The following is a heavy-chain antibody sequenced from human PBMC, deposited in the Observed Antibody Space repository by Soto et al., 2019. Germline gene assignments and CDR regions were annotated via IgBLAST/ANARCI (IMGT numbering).Heavy chain of an antibody. Sequence: PGESLKISCKGSGYTFTDYWIGWVRQLPGKGLEWMGIIYPGDSDTRYSPSFQGQVTITADKSTSTAYLQWNTLKASDTAMYYCARNMITFGGTPTSSEGDFGMDVWGHGTAVTVSS. J-gene: IGHJ6*02. V-gene: IGHV5-51*01. CDR1: GYTFTDYW. D-gene: IGHD3-16*01. CDR3: ARNMITFGGTPTSSEGDFGMDV. CDR2: IYPGDSDT.